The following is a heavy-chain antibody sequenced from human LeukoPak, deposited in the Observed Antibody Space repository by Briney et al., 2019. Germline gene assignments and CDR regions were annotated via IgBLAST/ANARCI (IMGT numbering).Heavy chain of an antibody. CDR3: AKEVAAAAYYYYYGMDV. V-gene: IGHV3-9*01. D-gene: IGHD6-13*01. CDR2: ISWNSGSI. Sequence: SLRLSCAASGSTFDDYAMHWVRQAPGKGLEWVSGISWNSGSIGYADSVKGRFTISRDNAKNSLYLQMNSLRAEDTALYYCAKEVAAAAYYYYYGMDVWGQGTTVTVSS. CDR1: GSTFDDYA. J-gene: IGHJ6*02.